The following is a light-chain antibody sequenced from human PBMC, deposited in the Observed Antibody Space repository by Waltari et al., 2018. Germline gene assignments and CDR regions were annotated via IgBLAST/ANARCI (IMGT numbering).Light chain of an antibody. CDR2: WAS. CDR3: QQYYSLPYT. CDR1: QSVLYSSNSKNY. V-gene: IGKV4-1*01. Sequence: DIVMTQSPDSLAVSLGERATLNCKSSQSVLYSSNSKNYLAWYQHKPGQPPKLLIYWASTRDSGVPDRFSGGVSGTDFTLTISSLQAEDVAVYYCQQYYSLPYTFGPGTRLEIK. J-gene: IGKJ2*01.